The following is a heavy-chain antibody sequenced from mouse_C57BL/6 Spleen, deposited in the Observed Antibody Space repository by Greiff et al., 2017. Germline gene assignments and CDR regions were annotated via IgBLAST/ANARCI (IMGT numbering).Heavy chain of an antibody. CDR2: IRSQSSNYST. D-gene: IGHD1-1*01. CDR1: GFTFNTYA. CDR3: VRASYYGSSFLDY. Sequence: GGGLVQPKGSLKLSCAASGFTFNTYAMHLVRQAPGKGFEWVARIRSQSSNYSTSYADSVKDRFTISRDDPIIMPYLQMNNLKTEDTAMYYCVRASYYGSSFLDYWGQGTTLTVSS. J-gene: IGHJ2*01. V-gene: IGHV10-3*01.